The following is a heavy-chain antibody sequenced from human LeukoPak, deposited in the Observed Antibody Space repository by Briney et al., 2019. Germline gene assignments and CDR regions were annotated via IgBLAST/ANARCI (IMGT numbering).Heavy chain of an antibody. CDR3: ATLAAAGTSFDY. V-gene: IGHV1-69*04. D-gene: IGHD6-13*01. J-gene: IGHJ4*02. CDR2: IIPILGIA. CDR1: GGTFSSYA. Sequence: ASVKVSCKASGGTFSSYAISWVRQAPGQGLEWMGRIIPILGIANYAQKFQGRVTITSDKSTSTAYMELSSLRSEDTAVYYCATLAAAGTSFDYWGQGTLVTVSS.